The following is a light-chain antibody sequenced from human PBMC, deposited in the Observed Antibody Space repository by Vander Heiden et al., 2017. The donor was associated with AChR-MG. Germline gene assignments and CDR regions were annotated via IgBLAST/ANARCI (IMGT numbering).Light chain of an antibody. V-gene: IGKV2-29*02. J-gene: IGKJ1*01. CDR1: PSPLHSDGKTY. Sequence: DLVLTQPPLSLPVTPGPPASIPCKSSPSPLHSDGKTYLFWYLQKPGQSPQLLIYEVSSRFSRVPDRFSGSGSGTEFTLKISRVEAEDVGVYYCMQGTHLKTFGQGTKVEIK. CDR3: MQGTHLKT. CDR2: EVS.